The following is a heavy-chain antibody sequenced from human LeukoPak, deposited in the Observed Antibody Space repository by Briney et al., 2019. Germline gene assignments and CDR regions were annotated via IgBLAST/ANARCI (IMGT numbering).Heavy chain of an antibody. D-gene: IGHD1-26*01. J-gene: IGHJ3*02. Sequence: SETLSLTCTVSGGSISSYYSSWFRQPPGEGLEWIGYIYTSGSTNYNPSLKSRVTISVDTSKNQFSLKLSSATAVDTAVYYCARDTLSDWENGAFDIWGQGTMVTVSS. V-gene: IGHV4-4*09. CDR2: IYTSGST. CDR3: ARDTLSDWENGAFDI. CDR1: GGSISSYY.